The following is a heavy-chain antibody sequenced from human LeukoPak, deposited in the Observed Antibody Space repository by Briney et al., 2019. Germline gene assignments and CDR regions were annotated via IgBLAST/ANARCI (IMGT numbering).Heavy chain of an antibody. CDR3: AREGGDKWLRIPSLGGMDV. Sequence: PSETLSLTCTVSGGSISSSSYYWGWIRQPPGKGLEWIGSIYYSGSTYHNPSLKSRVTISVDTSKNQFSLKLSSVTAADTAVYYCAREGGDKWLRIPSLGGMDVWGQGTTVTVSS. D-gene: IGHD5-12*01. CDR2: IYYSGST. J-gene: IGHJ6*02. V-gene: IGHV4-39*07. CDR1: GGSISSSSYY.